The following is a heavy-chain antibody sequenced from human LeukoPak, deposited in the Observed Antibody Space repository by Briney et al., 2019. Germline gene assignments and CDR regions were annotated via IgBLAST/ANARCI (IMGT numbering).Heavy chain of an antibody. D-gene: IGHD6-19*01. V-gene: IGHV5-10-1*01. Sequence: GESLMISCKGSGYSFTSYWISWVRQMPGKGLEWMGRIDPSDSYTNYSPSFQGHVTISADKSISTAYLQWSSLKASDTAMYYCARHRRLVRDYYYGMDVWGQGTTVTVSS. CDR1: GYSFTSYW. J-gene: IGHJ6*02. CDR2: IDPSDSYT. CDR3: ARHRRLVRDYYYGMDV.